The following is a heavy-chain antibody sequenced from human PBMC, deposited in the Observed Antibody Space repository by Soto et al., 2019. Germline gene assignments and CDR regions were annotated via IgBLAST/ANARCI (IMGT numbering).Heavy chain of an antibody. CDR2: ISSSSSTI. Sequence: GGSLRLSCAVSGFTFSSYSMNCVRQAPGKGLEWVSYISSSSSTIYYADSVKGRFTISRDNAKNSLYLQMNSLRDEDTAVYYCASASVTTVWGVVLWSAFDIWGQGTMVTVSS. D-gene: IGHD4-17*01. J-gene: IGHJ3*02. V-gene: IGHV3-48*02. CDR3: ASASVTTVWGVVLWSAFDI. CDR1: GFTFSSYS.